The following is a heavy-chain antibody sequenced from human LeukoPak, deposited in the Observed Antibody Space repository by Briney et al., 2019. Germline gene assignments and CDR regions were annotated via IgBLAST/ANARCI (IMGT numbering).Heavy chain of an antibody. CDR3: ARDLLGWELHYFDY. CDR2: IIASGGTT. Sequence: PGGSLRLSCAASGFPFSSYAMSWFRQTPGKGLEWVSSIIASGGTTYYADSVKGRFTMSRDNSKNTLYLQLNSLRAEDTAVYYCARDLLGWELHYFDYWGQGTLVTVSS. V-gene: IGHV3-23*01. D-gene: IGHD1-26*01. CDR1: GFPFSSYA. J-gene: IGHJ4*02.